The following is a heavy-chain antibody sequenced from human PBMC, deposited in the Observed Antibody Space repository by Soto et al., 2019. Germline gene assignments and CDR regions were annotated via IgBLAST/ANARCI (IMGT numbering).Heavy chain of an antibody. CDR2: MNPNSGNT. CDR3: ARGGIYCSGGSCYSGYGCRLDYYYGTDV. CDR1: GYTYTSYD. V-gene: IGHV1-8*02. D-gene: IGHD2-15*01. Sequence: ASVKASCKASGYTYTSYDINWLRQPTGQGLEGMGCMNPNSGNTGYAQKFQGRVTMTRNTSISTAYMELSSLRSEDTAVYYCARGGIYCSGGSCYSGYGCRLDYYYGTDVWGQGTTVTVSS. J-gene: IGHJ6*02.